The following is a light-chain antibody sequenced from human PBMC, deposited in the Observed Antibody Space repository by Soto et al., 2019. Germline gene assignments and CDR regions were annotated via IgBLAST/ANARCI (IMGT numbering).Light chain of an antibody. V-gene: IGKV3-15*01. CDR3: QQYNNWART. J-gene: IGKJ1*01. CDR1: HSVIIL. CDR2: GAT. Sequence: VVTQSPATLSVSPGERSTLSCRAIHSVIILLAWYQQKPGPPPRLLIHGATTRDTGIPARFSGSGSGTEFTLTIGSLESEDFAVYYCQQYNNWARTFGQGTKVDIK.